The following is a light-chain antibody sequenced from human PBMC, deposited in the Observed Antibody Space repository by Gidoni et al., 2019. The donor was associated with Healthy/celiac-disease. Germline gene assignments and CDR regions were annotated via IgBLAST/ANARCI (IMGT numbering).Light chain of an antibody. CDR3: QQYYSTP. CDR2: WAS. CDR1: QSVLYSSNNKNY. J-gene: IGKJ3*01. V-gene: IGKV4-1*01. Sequence: DIVMTQSPDSLAVSLGERATINCKSSQSVLYSSNNKNYLAWYQQKPGQPPKLLIYWASTRESGVPDRFSCSGSGTDFTLTISSLQAEDVAVYYCQQYYSTPFGPGTKVDI.